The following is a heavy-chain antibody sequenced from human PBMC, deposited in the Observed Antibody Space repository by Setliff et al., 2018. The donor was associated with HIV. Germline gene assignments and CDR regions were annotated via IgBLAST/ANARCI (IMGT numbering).Heavy chain of an antibody. CDR2: ITTTGSDV. J-gene: IGHJ5*02. CDR1: GFTFSGYS. Sequence: GGSLRLSCATSGFTFSGYSMNWVRQAPGKGLEWVSSITTTGSDVYYADFVKGRFTISRDNAKNSLYLQVDSLRAEDTAVYFCAKGQDGLRYNWFDPWGQGTLVTVSS. CDR3: AKGQDGLRYNWFDP. V-gene: IGHV3-21*04.